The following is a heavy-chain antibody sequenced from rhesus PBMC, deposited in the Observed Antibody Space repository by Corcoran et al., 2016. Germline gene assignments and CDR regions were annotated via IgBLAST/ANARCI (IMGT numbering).Heavy chain of an antibody. J-gene: IGHJ4*01. CDR2: ITNSGST. V-gene: IGHV4-122*02. D-gene: IGHD2-21*01. CDR1: GGSISSGYYY. CDR3: AKKGTVLATDY. Sequence: QVQLQESGPGLVEPSETLSLTCAVSGGSISSGYYYWSWIRQPPGKGLEWIGYITNSGSTSYNPSLKSRVTIARDTSKNQFSLKLSAVTAADTAVYDCAKKGTVLATDYWGQGVLVTVSS.